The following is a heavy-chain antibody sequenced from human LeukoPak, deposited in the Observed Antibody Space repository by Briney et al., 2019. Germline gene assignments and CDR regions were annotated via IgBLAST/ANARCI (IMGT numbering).Heavy chain of an antibody. D-gene: IGHD5-12*01. CDR3: ARVDGGYDRDY. V-gene: IGHV4-34*01. CDR2: INHSGST. Sequence: PSETLSLTCAVYGGSFSGYYWSWIRQPPGKGLEWIGEINHSGSTNYNPSLKSRVTISVDTSKNQFSLKLSSVTAADTAVYYCARVDGGYDRDYWGQGTLVTVSS. J-gene: IGHJ4*02. CDR1: GGSFSGYY.